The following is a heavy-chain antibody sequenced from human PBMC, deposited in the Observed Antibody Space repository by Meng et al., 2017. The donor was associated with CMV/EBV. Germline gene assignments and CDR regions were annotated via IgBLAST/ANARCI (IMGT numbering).Heavy chain of an antibody. J-gene: IGHJ4*02. Sequence: GGSLRLSCAASGFTFSSYSMNWVRQAPGKGLVWVSRINSDGSSTSYADSVKGRFTISRDNAKNTLYLQMNSLRAEDTAVYYCAKDRYYYDSSGYYSEDYWGQGTLVTVSS. CDR1: GFTFSSYS. CDR3: AKDRYYYDSSGYYSEDY. CDR2: INSDGSST. V-gene: IGHV3-74*01. D-gene: IGHD3-22*01.